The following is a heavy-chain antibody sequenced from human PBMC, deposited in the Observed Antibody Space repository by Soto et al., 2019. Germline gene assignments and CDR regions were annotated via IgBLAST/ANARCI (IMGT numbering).Heavy chain of an antibody. J-gene: IGHJ4*02. V-gene: IGHV4-31*03. CDR2: IYYSGGT. CDR3: ARECGSGYDLLSY. D-gene: IGHD5-12*01. CDR1: GGSISSGGYY. Sequence: QVQLQESGPGVVKPSQTLSLPCTVYGGSISSGGYYWSWIRQHPGKALEWIGYIYYSGGTYYNPSLKTRVTISADTSKNQLSLKLSSVTAADTDVYYCARECGSGYDLLSYWGQGTLVTVSS.